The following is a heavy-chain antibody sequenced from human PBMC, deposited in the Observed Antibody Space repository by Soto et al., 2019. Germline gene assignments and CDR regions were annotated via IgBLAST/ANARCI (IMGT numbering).Heavy chain of an antibody. J-gene: IGHJ6*03. CDR2: ISSNGGST. CDR1: GFTFSSYA. D-gene: IGHD3-16*01. V-gene: IGHV3-64*01. CDR3: ARDPTIMFTITYYMDV. Sequence: GGSLRLSCAASGFTFSSYAMHWVRQAPGKGLEYVSAISSNGGSTYYANSVKGRFTISRDNSKNTLYLQMGSLRAEDVAVYYCARDPTIMFTITYYMDVWGKGTTVTVSS.